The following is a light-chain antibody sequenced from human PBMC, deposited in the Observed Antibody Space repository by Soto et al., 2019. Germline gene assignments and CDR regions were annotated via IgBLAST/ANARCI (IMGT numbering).Light chain of an antibody. CDR3: QSYDSSLTTFV. CDR1: SSNIGAEYD. J-gene: IGLJ1*01. V-gene: IGLV1-40*01. CDR2: GDN. Sequence: QSVLAQPPSVSGAPGQRVAISCTGSSSNIGAEYDVHWYQQLPGTAPKRLIYGDNNRPSGVPDRFSGSKSGTSASLAITGLQPEDEADYYCQSYDSSLTTFVFGTWTKVTVL.